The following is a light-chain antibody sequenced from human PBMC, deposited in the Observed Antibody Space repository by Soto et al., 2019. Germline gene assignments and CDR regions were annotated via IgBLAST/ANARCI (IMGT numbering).Light chain of an antibody. J-gene: IGKJ1*01. CDR3: QQYGGSPRT. CDR2: ESS. CDR1: QNVANY. V-gene: IGKV3-11*01. Sequence: EIALTQSPDTLSLCPGERATLSCLASQNVANYLDWYQQKPGQAPRLLIYESSNRATGIAARFSGSGSGTDFTLTISSLEPEDFAVYYCQQYGGSPRTFGQGTKVDIK.